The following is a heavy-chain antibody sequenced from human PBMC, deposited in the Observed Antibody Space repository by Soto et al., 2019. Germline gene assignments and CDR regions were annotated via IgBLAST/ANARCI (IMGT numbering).Heavy chain of an antibody. CDR3: AKGDIVVVPAAKPYYYYGMDV. Sequence: SLRLSCAASGFTFSSYAMSWVRQAPGKGLEWVSAISGSGGSTYYADSVKGRFTISRDNSKNTLYLQMNSLRAEDTAVYYCAKGDIVVVPAAKPYYYYGMDVWGQGTTVTVSS. V-gene: IGHV3-23*01. CDR2: ISGSGGST. D-gene: IGHD2-2*01. J-gene: IGHJ6*02. CDR1: GFTFSSYA.